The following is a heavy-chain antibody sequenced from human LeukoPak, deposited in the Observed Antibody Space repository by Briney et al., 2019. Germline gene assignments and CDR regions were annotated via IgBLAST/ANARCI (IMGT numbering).Heavy chain of an antibody. J-gene: IGHJ5*02. V-gene: IGHV4-39*07. CDR1: GCSISSSSYY. Sequence: SETLSLTCTVSGCSISSSSYYWGCIRQPPGKGLEWIGRIYDSGSIYYNPSLKSRVTISVDTSKNPCSLKLSPVTAADTAVYYCAREGSYSSSWYFASNWFDPWGQGTLVTVSS. CDR3: AREGSYSSSWYFASNWFDP. CDR2: IYDSGSI. D-gene: IGHD6-13*01.